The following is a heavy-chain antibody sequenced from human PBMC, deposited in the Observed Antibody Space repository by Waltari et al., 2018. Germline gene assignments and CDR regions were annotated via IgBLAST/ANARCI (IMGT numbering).Heavy chain of an antibody. D-gene: IGHD2-15*01. CDR2: IYHSGIT. CDR3: ARHYHGGNQDDAFDI. Sequence: QVQLQESGPGLVKPSETLSLTCTVSGYSISSGYHWGWLRQPPGKGLEWIGSIYHSGITYYNPSLKSRVTISVDTSKNQFSLKLSSVTAADTAVYYCARHYHGGNQDDAFDIWGQGTMVTVSS. J-gene: IGHJ3*02. V-gene: IGHV4-38-2*02. CDR1: GYSISSGYH.